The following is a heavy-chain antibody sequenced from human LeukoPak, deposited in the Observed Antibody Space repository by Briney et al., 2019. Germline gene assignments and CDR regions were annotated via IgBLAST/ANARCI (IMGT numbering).Heavy chain of an antibody. Sequence: GRSLRLSCAASGFTFSSYGMHWVRHAPGKGLEWVAVISYDGSNKHYADSVKGRFTISRDNSKNTLYLQMNSLRAEDTAVYYCAKDMSSGWRTGVFDYWGQGTLVTVSS. CDR3: AKDMSSGWRTGVFDY. CDR2: ISYDGSNK. J-gene: IGHJ4*02. CDR1: GFTFSSYG. D-gene: IGHD6-19*01. V-gene: IGHV3-30*18.